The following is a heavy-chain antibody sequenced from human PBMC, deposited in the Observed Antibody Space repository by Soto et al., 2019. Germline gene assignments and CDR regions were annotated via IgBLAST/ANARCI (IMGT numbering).Heavy chain of an antibody. CDR2: FDPEDGET. CDR3: ATKSXVVVTAIGDYGWFDP. D-gene: IGHD2-21*02. V-gene: IGHV1-24*01. J-gene: IGHJ5*02. Sequence: ASVKVSRKVSVYRLPELSMHWVRLAPGKGLEWMGGFDPEDGETIYAQKFQGRVTMTEDTPTDTAYMELSSLRSEDTAVYYCATKSXVVVTAIGDYGWFDPWSQGTQDTVSS. CDR1: VYRLPELS.